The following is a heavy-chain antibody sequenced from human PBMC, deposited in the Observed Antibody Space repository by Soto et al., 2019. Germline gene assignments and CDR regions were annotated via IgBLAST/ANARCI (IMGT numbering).Heavy chain of an antibody. CDR1: GGSISSSNW. CDR2: IYHSGST. V-gene: IGHV4-4*02. J-gene: IGHJ6*02. CDR3: ARNRDPYYYYYYGMDV. Sequence: SETLSLTCAVSGGSISSSNWWSWVRQPPGKGLEWIGEIYHSGSTNYNPSLKSRVTISVDKSKNQFSLKLSSVTAADTAVYYCARNRDPYYYYYYGMDVWGQGTTVTVSS.